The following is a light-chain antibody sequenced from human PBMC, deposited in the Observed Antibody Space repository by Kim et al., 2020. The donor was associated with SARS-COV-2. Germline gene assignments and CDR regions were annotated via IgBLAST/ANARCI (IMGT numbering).Light chain of an antibody. CDR2: QDR. V-gene: IGLV3-1*01. CDR3: QAWDGSTVV. J-gene: IGLJ2*01. CDR1: KLGDKY. Sequence: SYELTQPPSMSVSPGQTASITCSGDKLGDKYACWYQQKPGQSPVVVIYQDRKRPSGIPERFSGSNSGNTATLTISGTQAMDEADYYCQAWDGSTVVFGGG.